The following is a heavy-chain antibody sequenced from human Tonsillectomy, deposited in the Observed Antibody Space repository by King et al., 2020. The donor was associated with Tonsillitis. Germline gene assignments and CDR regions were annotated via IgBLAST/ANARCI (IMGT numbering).Heavy chain of an antibody. Sequence: QLQESGPGLVKPSETLSLTCTVSGGSISSSSYYWGWIRQPPGKGLEWIGSIYYSGSTYYNPSLKSRVTMSVDTSNNQFSLKLSSVTAADTAVYYCARGSRLGIYYFDYWGQGTLVPVSS. V-gene: IGHV4-39*01. CDR2: IYYSGST. J-gene: IGHJ4*02. D-gene: IGHD3-22*01. CDR3: ARGSRLGIYYFDY. CDR1: GGSISSSSYY.